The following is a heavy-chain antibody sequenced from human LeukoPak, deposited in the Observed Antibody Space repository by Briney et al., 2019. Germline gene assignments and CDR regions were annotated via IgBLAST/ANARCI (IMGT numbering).Heavy chain of an antibody. Sequence: GGSLRLSWAASGFTVSSNYMSWVRQAPRKGMEWVSVIYSGGSTYCADSVKGRSTISRDISKNTLYLQMNSLRAEDRAVYYCARSEMATIFGFDYWGQGTLVTVSS. D-gene: IGHD5-24*01. CDR3: ARSEMATIFGFDY. J-gene: IGHJ4*02. CDR1: GFTVSSNY. V-gene: IGHV3-53*01. CDR2: IYSGGST.